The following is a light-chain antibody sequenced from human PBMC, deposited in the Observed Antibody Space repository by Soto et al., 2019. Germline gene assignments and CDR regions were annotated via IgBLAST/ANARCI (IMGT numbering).Light chain of an antibody. CDR1: QNLISD. CDR2: DTS. J-gene: IGKJ4*01. V-gene: IGKV3-15*01. Sequence: IVLTQSPGTLSLSPGERATLSCRASQNLISDYLAWYQHKPGQTPRLLIYDTSTRATGVPARFSGSRSGPEFTLTINSLQSEDFAIYYCQPYNNWPLTFGGGTKVDIK. CDR3: QPYNNWPLT.